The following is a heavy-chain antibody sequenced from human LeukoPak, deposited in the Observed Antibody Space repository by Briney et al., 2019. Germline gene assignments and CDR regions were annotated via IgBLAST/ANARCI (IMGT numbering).Heavy chain of an antibody. V-gene: IGHV4-34*01. D-gene: IGHD5-24*01. Sequence: SETLSLTCAVYGGSFSGYYWIWIRQPPGKGLEWIGEINHSRSTNYNPSLKSRVTISVDTSKNQFSLKLTSVTAADTAVYYCARGEMATTLDYWGQGTLVTVSS. CDR3: ARGEMATTLDY. J-gene: IGHJ4*02. CDR2: INHSRST. CDR1: GGSFSGYY.